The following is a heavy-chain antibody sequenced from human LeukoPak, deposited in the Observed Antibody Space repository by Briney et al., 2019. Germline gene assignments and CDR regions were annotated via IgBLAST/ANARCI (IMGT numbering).Heavy chain of an antibody. CDR1: GFTFGDHA. V-gene: IGHV3-15*01. CDR3: TTHLPYNY. D-gene: IGHD1-14*01. J-gene: IGHJ4*02. CDR2: IKSKTDGGTT. Sequence: PGGSLRLSCTASGFTFGDHAMSWVRQAPGKGLEWVGRIKSKTDGGTTDYAAPVKGRFTISRDDSKNTLFLQMNSLKTEDTAVYYCTTHLPYNYWGQGTLVTVSS.